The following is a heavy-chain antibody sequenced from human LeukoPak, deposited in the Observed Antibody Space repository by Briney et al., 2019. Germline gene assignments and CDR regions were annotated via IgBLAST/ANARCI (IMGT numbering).Heavy chain of an antibody. CDR3: ARCLGLPSCSGGFDV. Sequence: GRSLRLSCAASGFTFSSYGMHWVRQAPGKGLEWVAVISYDGSNKYYADSVKGRFTISRDNSKNTLYLQMNSLRAEDTAVYFCARCLGLPSCSGGFDVWGRGALVTVSS. D-gene: IGHD2-8*02. J-gene: IGHJ3*01. CDR1: GFTFSSYG. CDR2: ISYDGSNK. V-gene: IGHV3-30*03.